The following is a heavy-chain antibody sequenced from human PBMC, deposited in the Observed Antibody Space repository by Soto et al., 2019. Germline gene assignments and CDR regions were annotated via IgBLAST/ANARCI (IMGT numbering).Heavy chain of an antibody. V-gene: IGHV3-30*18. D-gene: IGHD2-21*02. CDR1: GFTFSSYG. J-gene: IGHJ3*02. Sequence: QVQLVESGGGVVQPGRSLRLSSAASGFTFSSYGMHWVRQAPGKGLEWVAVISYDGSNKYYADSVKGRFTISRDNSKNTLYLQMNSLRAEDTAVYYCAKDFLNVVVTAVDAFDIWGQGTMVTVSS. CDR3: AKDFLNVVVTAVDAFDI. CDR2: ISYDGSNK.